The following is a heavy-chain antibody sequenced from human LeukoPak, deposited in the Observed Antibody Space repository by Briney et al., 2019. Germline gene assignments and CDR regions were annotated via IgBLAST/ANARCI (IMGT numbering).Heavy chain of an antibody. CDR1: GFTFSDYY. CDR2: ISSSSSYI. Sequence: GGSLRLSCAASGFTFSDYYMSWIRQAPGKGLEWVSSISSSSSYIYYADSVKGRFTISRDNAKNSLYLQMNSLRAEDTAVYYCASGLIAAAVRDYWGQGTLVIVSS. CDR3: ASGLIAAAVRDY. J-gene: IGHJ4*02. D-gene: IGHD6-13*01. V-gene: IGHV3-11*06.